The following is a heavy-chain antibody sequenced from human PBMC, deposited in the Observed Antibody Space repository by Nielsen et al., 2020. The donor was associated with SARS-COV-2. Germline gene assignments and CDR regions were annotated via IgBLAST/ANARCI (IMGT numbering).Heavy chain of an antibody. CDR2: IYYSGST. J-gene: IGHJ4*02. CDR1: GGSISSGGYY. Sequence: SETLSLTCTVSGGSISSGGYYWSWIRQHPGKGLEWIGYIYYSGSTYYNPSLKSRVTISVDTSKNQFSLKLSSVTAADTAVYYCARMLLWFGELSYFDYWGQGTLVTVSS. CDR3: ARMLLWFGELSYFDY. D-gene: IGHD3-10*01. V-gene: IGHV4-31*03.